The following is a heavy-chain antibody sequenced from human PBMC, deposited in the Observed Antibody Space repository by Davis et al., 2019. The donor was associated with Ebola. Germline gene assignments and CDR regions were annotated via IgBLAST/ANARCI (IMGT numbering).Heavy chain of an antibody. CDR1: GYTLTELS. J-gene: IGHJ4*02. V-gene: IGHV1-2*02. CDR3: ARDGYSSSLYDY. Sequence: ASVTVSCKVSGYTLTELSIHWVRQAPGQGLEWMGWINPNSGGTNYAQKFQGRVTMTRDTSISTAYMELSRLRSDDTAVYYCARDGYSSSLYDYWGQGTLVTVSS. D-gene: IGHD6-6*01. CDR2: INPNSGGT.